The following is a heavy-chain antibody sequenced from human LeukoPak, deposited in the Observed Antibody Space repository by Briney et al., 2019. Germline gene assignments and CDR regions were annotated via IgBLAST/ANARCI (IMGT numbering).Heavy chain of an antibody. CDR3: ARNRFPITGTTNNYYYMDV. J-gene: IGHJ6*03. V-gene: IGHV3-48*04. Sequence: PEGSLRLSCAASGFIFSSYSMNWVRQAPGKGLEWLSCISSSSTTIYYADSVKGRFTISRDNAKNSLYLQMNSLKAEDTAVYYCARNRFPITGTTNNYYYMDVWGKGTTVTVSS. CDR2: ISSSSTTI. D-gene: IGHD1-7*01. CDR1: GFIFSSYS.